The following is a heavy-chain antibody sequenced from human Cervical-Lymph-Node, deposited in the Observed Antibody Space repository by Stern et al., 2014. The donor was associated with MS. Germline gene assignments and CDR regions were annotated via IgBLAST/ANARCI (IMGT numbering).Heavy chain of an antibody. V-gene: IGHV3-33*01. D-gene: IGHD3-22*01. J-gene: IGHJ4*02. CDR1: GFTFSSYC. Sequence: VQLVESGGGVVQPGRSLRLSCAASGFTFSSYCMNWVRQAPGKGLEWVSVILYDGSNKYYADAVKGLFTISRDNSKNTLYLQMNSLRAEDTAVYYCARVPSGYIDYWGQGTLVTVSS. CDR2: ILYDGSNK. CDR3: ARVPSGYIDY.